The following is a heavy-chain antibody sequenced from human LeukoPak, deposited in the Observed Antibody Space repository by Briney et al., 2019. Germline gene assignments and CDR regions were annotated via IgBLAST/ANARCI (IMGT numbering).Heavy chain of an antibody. Sequence: GGSLRLSCAASGFTFSSYSMNWVRQAPGKGLEWVSYISSSSSTIYYADSVKGRFTISRDNAKNSLYLQMNSLRAEDTAVYYCARALAPPGPRYDAYWYFDLWGRGTLVTVSS. V-gene: IGHV3-48*01. J-gene: IGHJ2*01. D-gene: IGHD3-3*01. CDR2: ISSSSSTI. CDR1: GFTFSSYS. CDR3: ARALAPPGPRYDAYWYFDL.